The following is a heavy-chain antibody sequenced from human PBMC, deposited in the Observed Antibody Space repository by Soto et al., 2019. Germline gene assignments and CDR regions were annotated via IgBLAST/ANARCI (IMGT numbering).Heavy chain of an antibody. V-gene: IGHV3-23*01. J-gene: IGHJ4*02. Sequence: GGSLRLSFAASGFTFRYYDMFWVRQAPWKGPEWVSFVSTSGGRTEYADYVRGRFTISRDNAENTLSLQMNSLAVDDTAVYYCVRKGYETGWYYDQWGQGTLVTVSS. CDR3: VRKGYETGWYYDQ. D-gene: IGHD6-19*01. CDR1: GFTFRYYD. CDR2: VSTSGGRT.